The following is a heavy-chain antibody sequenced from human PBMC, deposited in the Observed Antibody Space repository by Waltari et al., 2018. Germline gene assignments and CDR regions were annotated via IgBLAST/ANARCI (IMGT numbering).Heavy chain of an antibody. Sequence: QVQLVQSGAEIKKPGASVKVSCKASGYIFTNYGITWVRQAPGKGLEWMGWINAYKGDTKYAENLQDRVTMSTDTSTSTAYMELRSLTSDDTAIYYCMRGWGQVISQHWGQGSLVTVSS. J-gene: IGHJ4*02. V-gene: IGHV1-18*01. CDR1: GYIFTNYG. CDR3: MRGWGQVISQH. CDR2: INAYKGDT. D-gene: IGHD2-21*01.